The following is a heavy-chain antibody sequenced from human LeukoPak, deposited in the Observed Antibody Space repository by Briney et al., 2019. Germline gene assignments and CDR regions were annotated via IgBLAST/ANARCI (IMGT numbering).Heavy chain of an antibody. Sequence: SGGSLRLSCSASGFTFSNYAMHWVRQAPGKGLEYVSTISSSGGSSSNADSVKGRFTISRDNSKNSLYLQMNSLRAGDTAVYYCARSPHYFYGMDVWGQGTTVTVSS. CDR1: GFTFSNYA. J-gene: IGHJ6*02. CDR2: ISSSGGSS. CDR3: ARSPHYFYGMDV. V-gene: IGHV3-64*04.